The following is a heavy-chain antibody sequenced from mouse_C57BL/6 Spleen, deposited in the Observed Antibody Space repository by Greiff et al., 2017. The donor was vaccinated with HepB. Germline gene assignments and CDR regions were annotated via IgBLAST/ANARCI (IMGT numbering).Heavy chain of an antibody. V-gene: IGHV1-5*01. CDR3: TRSDNTDYAVDY. CDR1: GYTFTSYW. Sequence: EVQLQESGTVLARPGASVKMSCKTSGYTFTSYWMHWVKQRPGQGLEWIGAIYPGNSDTSYNQKFKGKAKLTAVTSASTAYMELSSLTNEDAAVYYCTRSDNTDYAVDYWGQGTSVTVSS. CDR2: IYPGNSDT. D-gene: IGHD1-3*01. J-gene: IGHJ4*01.